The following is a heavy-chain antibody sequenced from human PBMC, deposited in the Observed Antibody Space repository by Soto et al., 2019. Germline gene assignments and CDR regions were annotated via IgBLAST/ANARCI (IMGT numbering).Heavy chain of an antibody. CDR2: IWYDGSNK. CDR3: ARELPPPPSGYYYYGMDV. J-gene: IGHJ6*02. D-gene: IGHD2-15*01. CDR1: GFTFSSYG. V-gene: IGHV3-33*01. Sequence: LGGSLRLSCAASGFTFSSYGMHWVRQAPGKGLEWVAVIWYDGSNKYYADSVKGRFTISRDNSKNTLYLQMNSLRAEDTAVYYCARELPPPPSGYYYYGMDVWGQGTTVTVSS.